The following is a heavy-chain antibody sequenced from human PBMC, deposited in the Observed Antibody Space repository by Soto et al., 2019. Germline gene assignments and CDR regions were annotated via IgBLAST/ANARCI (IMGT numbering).Heavy chain of an antibody. V-gene: IGHV4-4*02. D-gene: IGHD3-10*01. CDR2: TLYSGRT. CDR3: SSRVTDAPT. Sequence: QVQLQESGPGLVKPSGTLSLTCAVSGASISSGWWTWVRQPPGKGLEWIGETLYSGRTNYNSSLNSRVTISMDKSKTQFSLNLSSVTAADTAVYYCSSRVTDAPTWGQGTLVTVSS. CDR1: GASISSGW. J-gene: IGHJ5*02.